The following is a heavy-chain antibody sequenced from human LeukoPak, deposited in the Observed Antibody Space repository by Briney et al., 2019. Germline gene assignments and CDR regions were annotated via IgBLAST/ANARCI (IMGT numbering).Heavy chain of an antibody. D-gene: IGHD3-16*02. CDR1: GFTFSDYF. Sequence: GGSLRLSCAASGFTFSDYFMSWIRQAPGKGLEWVSYISSGGSTIYYADSVKGRFAISRDNAKNSLYLQVNSLRAEDTAVYYCAAAPQTYRYLAYWGQGTLVTVSS. J-gene: IGHJ4*02. CDR2: ISSGGSTI. CDR3: AAAPQTYRYLAY. V-gene: IGHV3-11*04.